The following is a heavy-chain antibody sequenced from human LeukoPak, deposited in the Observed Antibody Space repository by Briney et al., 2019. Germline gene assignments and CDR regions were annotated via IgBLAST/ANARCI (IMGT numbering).Heavy chain of an antibody. CDR1: GFTFRTYS. CDR3: AKASLARIAAAGLFDY. CDR2: ISGSGDIT. V-gene: IGHV3-23*01. J-gene: IGHJ4*02. Sequence: GGSLRLSCAASGFTFRTYSMNWVRQAPGKGLEWVSAISGSGDITYYADSVKGRFTISRDNSKNTLYLQMNSLRAEDTALYYCAKASLARIAAAGLFDYWGQGTLVTVSS. D-gene: IGHD6-13*01.